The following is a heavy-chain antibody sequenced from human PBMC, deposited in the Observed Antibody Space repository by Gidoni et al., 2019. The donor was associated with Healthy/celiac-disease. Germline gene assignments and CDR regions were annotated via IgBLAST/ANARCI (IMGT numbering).Heavy chain of an antibody. V-gene: IGHV3-9*01. Sequence: EVQLVESGGGLVQPGRSLRLSCAASGFTFDDYAMHWVRQAPGKGLEWVSGISWNSGSIGYADSVKGRFTISRDNAKNSLYLQMNSLRAEDTALYYCAKAPYYYDRGMGGYFDYWGQGTLVTVSS. CDR3: AKAPYYYDRGMGGYFDY. J-gene: IGHJ4*02. CDR2: ISWNSGSI. D-gene: IGHD3-22*01. CDR1: GFTFDDYA.